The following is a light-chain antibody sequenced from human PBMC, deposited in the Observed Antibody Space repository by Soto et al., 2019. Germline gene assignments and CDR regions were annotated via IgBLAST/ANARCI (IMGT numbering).Light chain of an antibody. V-gene: IGLV1-40*01. CDR3: QAYDSSLIGWV. J-gene: IGLJ3*02. Sequence: QSVLTQPPSVSGAPGQRVTISCTGSSSNIGAGYDVHWYQQLPGTAPKLLIYGNSNRPSGVPDRFSGSKSGSSASLAITGLQAEGEADYYCQAYDSSLIGWVFGGGTNLTVL. CDR1: SSNIGAGYD. CDR2: GNS.